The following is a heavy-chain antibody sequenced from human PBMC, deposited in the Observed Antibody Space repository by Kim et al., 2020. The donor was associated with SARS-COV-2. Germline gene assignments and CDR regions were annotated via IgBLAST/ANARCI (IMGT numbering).Heavy chain of an antibody. CDR2: IYYSGST. V-gene: IGHV4-59*01. D-gene: IGHD7-27*01. Sequence: SETLSLTCTVSGGSISSYYWSWIRQPPGKGLEWIGYIYYSGSTNYNPSLKSRVTISVDTSKNQFSLKLSSVTAADTAVYYCARFPVIANWGWDYYYGMDVWGQGTTVTVSS. CDR1: GGSISSYY. J-gene: IGHJ6*02. CDR3: ARFPVIANWGWDYYYGMDV.